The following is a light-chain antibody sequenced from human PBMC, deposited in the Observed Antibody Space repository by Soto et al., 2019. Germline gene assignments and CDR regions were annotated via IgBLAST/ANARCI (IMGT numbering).Light chain of an antibody. CDR3: QQTESYPST. V-gene: IGKV1-5*01. CDR1: QRISSW. Sequence: DIQMTQSPSTLSASVGDRVTITCRASQRISSWLAWYQQKPGKAPKLLIYAASSLQSGVPSRFSGSGSGTDFTLTISSLQPEDFATYYCQQTESYPSTFGGGTKVDIK. CDR2: AAS. J-gene: IGKJ4*01.